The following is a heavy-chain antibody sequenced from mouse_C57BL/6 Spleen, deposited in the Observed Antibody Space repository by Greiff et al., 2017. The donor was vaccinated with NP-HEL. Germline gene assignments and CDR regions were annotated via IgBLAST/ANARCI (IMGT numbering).Heavy chain of an antibody. D-gene: IGHD3-2*02. CDR1: GYAFSSYC. V-gene: IGHV1-80*01. CDR2: IYHGDGGT. J-gene: IGHJ4*01. CDR3: ARERTAQANAMDY. Sequence: VQLQQSGAELVKPGASVKISCKASGYAFSSYCMNWVKQRPGKGLEWIGQIYHGDGGTNYNGKFKGKATLTADKSSSTAYMQLSSLTSEDSAVYFCARERTAQANAMDYWGQGTSVTVSS.